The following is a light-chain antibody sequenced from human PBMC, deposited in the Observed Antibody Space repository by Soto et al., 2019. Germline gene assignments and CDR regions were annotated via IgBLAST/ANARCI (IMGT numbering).Light chain of an antibody. CDR2: AAS. V-gene: IGKV1-39*02. CDR1: QSISSY. CDR3: QQYNNWWT. J-gene: IGKJ1*01. Sequence: IQMHKPPSCLSATVGDRVTNTCRASQSISSYLNGYQQKPGKAPKLLIYAASSLQSGVPSRFTGSGSGTEFTLTISSLQFDDSAVYYCQQYNNWWTYGQATKV.